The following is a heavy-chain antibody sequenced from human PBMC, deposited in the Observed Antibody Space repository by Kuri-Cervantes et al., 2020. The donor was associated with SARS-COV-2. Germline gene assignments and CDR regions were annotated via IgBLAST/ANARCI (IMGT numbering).Heavy chain of an antibody. CDR2: TFYRSKWYN. V-gene: IGHV6-1*01. D-gene: IGHD6-13*01. CDR1: GDSVSSNSAA. CDR3: ARDRDLAGGMDV. J-gene: IGHJ6*02. Sequence: SETLSLTCAISGDSVSSNSAAWNWIRQSPSRGLEWLGRTFYRSKWYNDYAVSVKSRITINPDTSKNQFSLQLNSVTPEDTAVCYCARDRDLAGGMDVWGQGTTVTVSS.